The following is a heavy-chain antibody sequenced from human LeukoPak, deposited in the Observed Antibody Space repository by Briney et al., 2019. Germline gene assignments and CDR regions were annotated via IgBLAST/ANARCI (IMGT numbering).Heavy chain of an antibody. CDR2: MNPNEGAT. J-gene: IGHJ4*02. CDR1: GYTFSDYY. D-gene: IGHD6-25*01. V-gene: IGHV1-46*01. CDR3: AREAPATLYLEY. Sequence: ASVKVSCKTSGYTFSDYYVHWVRQAPGQGLEWVGIMNPNEGATDYPQKFRGRVTLTSDMSTSTVYMELSSLRSDDSAIYYCAREAPATLYLEYWGQGTLVTVSS.